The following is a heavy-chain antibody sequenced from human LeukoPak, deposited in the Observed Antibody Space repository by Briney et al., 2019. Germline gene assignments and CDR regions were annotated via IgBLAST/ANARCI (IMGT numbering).Heavy chain of an antibody. V-gene: IGHV3-74*01. J-gene: IGHJ6*03. CDR3: ARELYYYYMGV. CDR2: INGDGSST. Sequence: GGSLRLSCAVSGFTFSSYWMHWVRQTPGKGPVWVSRINGDGSSTNYADSVKGRFTISRDNAQNTLYLQMNSLRAEDTAVYYCARELYYYYMGVWGKGTTVTVSS. CDR1: GFTFSSYW.